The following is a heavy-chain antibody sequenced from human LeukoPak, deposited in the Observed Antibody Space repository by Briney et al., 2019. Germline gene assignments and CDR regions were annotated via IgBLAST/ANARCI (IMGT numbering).Heavy chain of an antibody. Sequence: SVKVSCKASGGTFSSYAISWVRQAPGQGLEWVGGIIPIFGTANYAQKFQGRVTITTDESTSTVYMELSSLRSEDTAVYYCARVPYDSSYYYYEKVDYWGQEPWSPSPQ. CDR1: GGTFSSYA. D-gene: IGHD3-22*01. V-gene: IGHV1-69*05. CDR3: ARVPYDSSYYYYEKVDY. J-gene: IGHJ4*01. CDR2: IIPIFGTA.